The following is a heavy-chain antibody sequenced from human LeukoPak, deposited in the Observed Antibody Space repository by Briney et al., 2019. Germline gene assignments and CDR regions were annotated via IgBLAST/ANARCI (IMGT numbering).Heavy chain of an antibody. CDR3: ARDLHGGYGGDY. CDR1: GFTVSGNY. D-gene: IGHD5-12*01. J-gene: IGHJ4*02. CDR2: IYSGGTT. Sequence: GGSLRLSCAVSGFTVSGNYMSWVRQAPGKGLEWVSLIYSGGTTYYADSVKGRFTISRDNSKNTLYLQMNSLRAEDTAVYYCARDLHGGYGGDYWGQGTLVTVSS. V-gene: IGHV3-53*01.